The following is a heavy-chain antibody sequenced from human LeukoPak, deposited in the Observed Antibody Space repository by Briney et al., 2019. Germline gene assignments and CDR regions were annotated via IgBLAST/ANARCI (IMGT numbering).Heavy chain of an antibody. V-gene: IGHV4-39*01. Sequence: KPSETPSLTCTASGDSISSSSYYWGWIRQPPGEGLEWVGSIPYTGSTYYNPSLKSRVTISVDTSKIQFSLKLTSVTATDTAVYYCARLWSSSQELDYWGQGTLVTVSS. CDR3: ARLWSSSQELDY. J-gene: IGHJ4*02. CDR1: GDSISSSSYY. D-gene: IGHD6-6*01. CDR2: IPYTGST.